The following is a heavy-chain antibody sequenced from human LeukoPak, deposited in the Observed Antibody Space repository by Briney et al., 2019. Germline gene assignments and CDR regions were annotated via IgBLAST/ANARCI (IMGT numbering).Heavy chain of an antibody. D-gene: IGHD6-19*01. J-gene: IGHJ4*02. CDR2: MRPTDAYT. CDR1: GFSLTSNY. V-gene: IGHV1-46*01. Sequence: ASVKVSCTASGFSLTSNYMHRVRQAPGQGLEWMGYMRPTDAYTGYAPKFQGRVTVTRDTSTNTVYMELSSLRSDDTAVYYCAREGAVALKHFDLWGQGTLVTVSS. CDR3: AREGAVALKHFDL.